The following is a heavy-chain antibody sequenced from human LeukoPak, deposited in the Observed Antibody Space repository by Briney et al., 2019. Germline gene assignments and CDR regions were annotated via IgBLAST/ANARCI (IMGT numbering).Heavy chain of an antibody. CDR3: ARGDPIYDFWSGGDY. Sequence: GGSLRLSCAASGFTFSSYGMHWVRQAPGKGLEWVAFIRYDGSNKYYADSVKGRFTISRDNSKNTLYLQMNSLRPEDTAVYYCARGDPIYDFWSGGDYWGQGSLVTVSS. J-gene: IGHJ4*02. CDR1: GFTFSSYG. V-gene: IGHV3-30*02. CDR2: IRYDGSNK. D-gene: IGHD3-3*01.